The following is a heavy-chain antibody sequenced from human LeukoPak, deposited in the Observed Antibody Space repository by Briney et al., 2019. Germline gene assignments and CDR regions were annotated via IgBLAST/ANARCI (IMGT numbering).Heavy chain of an antibody. J-gene: IGHJ3*02. CDR2: IYYSGST. V-gene: IGHV4-39*07. CDR1: GGSISSSSYY. Sequence: PSETLSLTCTVSGGSISSSSYYWGWIRQPPGKGLEWIGSIYYSGSTYYNPSLKSRVTISVDTSKNQFSLKLSPVTAADTAVYYCARATTYYYDSSGYRCAFDIWGQGTMVTVSS. D-gene: IGHD3-22*01. CDR3: ARATTYYYDSSGYRCAFDI.